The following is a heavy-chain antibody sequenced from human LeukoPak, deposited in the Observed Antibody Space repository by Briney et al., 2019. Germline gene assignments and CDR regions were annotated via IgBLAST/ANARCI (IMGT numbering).Heavy chain of an antibody. V-gene: IGHV3-30*03. Sequence: GGSLRLSCAASGFTFSSYGMHWVRQVPGKGLEWVAVISYDGSNKYYADSVKGRFTISRDNSKNTLYLQMNSLRAEDTAVYYCARARWYFDYWGQGTLVTVSS. CDR2: ISYDGSNK. CDR1: GFTFSSYG. J-gene: IGHJ4*02. CDR3: ARARWYFDY. D-gene: IGHD4-23*01.